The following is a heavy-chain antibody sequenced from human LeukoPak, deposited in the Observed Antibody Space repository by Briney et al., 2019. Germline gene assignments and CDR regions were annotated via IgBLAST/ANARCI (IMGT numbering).Heavy chain of an antibody. CDR3: ARAVVPAATNDAFDI. D-gene: IGHD2-2*01. Sequence: ASVKVSCKASGYTFTSYFMHWVRQAPGQGLEWMGIINPSGGSTSYAQKFQGRVTMTRDTSTSTVYMELSSLRSEDTAVYYCARAVVPAATNDAFDIWGQGTMVTVSS. V-gene: IGHV1-46*01. CDR2: INPSGGST. CDR1: GYTFTSYF. J-gene: IGHJ3*02.